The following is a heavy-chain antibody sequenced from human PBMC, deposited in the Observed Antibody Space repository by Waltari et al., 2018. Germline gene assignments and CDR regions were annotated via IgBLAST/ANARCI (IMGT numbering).Heavy chain of an antibody. J-gene: IGHJ4*02. Sequence: QVQLGQSGAEVKKPGASVEVSCKASGYTFTGYYVHWVRQAPGQGLGWMGRINPNSGGTNYAQKFQGRVTMTRDTSISTAYMELSRLRSDDTAVYYCARAVAVAGEFDYWGQGTLVTVSS. V-gene: IGHV1-2*06. CDR1: GYTFTGYY. CDR2: INPNSGGT. D-gene: IGHD6-19*01. CDR3: ARAVAVAGEFDY.